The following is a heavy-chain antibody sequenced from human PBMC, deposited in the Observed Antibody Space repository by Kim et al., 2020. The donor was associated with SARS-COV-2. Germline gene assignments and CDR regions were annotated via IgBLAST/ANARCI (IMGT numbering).Heavy chain of an antibody. CDR2: IYYSGGT. CDR1: GGSISSSSYY. V-gene: IGHV4-39*07. CDR3: ARESVTMIVVVITPYY. Sequence: SETLSLTCTVSGGSISSSSYYWGWIRQPPGKGLEWIGSIYYSGGTYYNPSLKSRVTISVDTSKNQFSLKLSSVTAADMAVYYCARESVTMIVVVITPYY. D-gene: IGHD3-22*01. J-gene: IGHJ6*01.